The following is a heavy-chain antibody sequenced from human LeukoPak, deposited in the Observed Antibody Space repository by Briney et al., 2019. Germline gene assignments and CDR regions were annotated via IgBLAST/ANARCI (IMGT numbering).Heavy chain of an antibody. J-gene: IGHJ4*02. D-gene: IGHD3-3*01. CDR2: ISDVGTRT. Sequence: PGGSLRLSCAGSGFTFCNYWVHWVRQAPGKGLMWVARISDVGTRTDYADSVRGRLTITRDNAINAIDLQMNRRTGEDMAVYYCVRSMSGRNDFWGQGTVVSVGS. CDR1: GFTFCNYW. CDR3: VRSMSGRNDF. V-gene: IGHV3-74*01.